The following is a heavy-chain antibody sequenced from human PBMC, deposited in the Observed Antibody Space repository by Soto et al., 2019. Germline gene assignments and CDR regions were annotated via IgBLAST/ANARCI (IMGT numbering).Heavy chain of an antibody. V-gene: IGHV1-3*04. J-gene: IGHJ4*02. Sequence: VASVKVSCKASGYTFSSYAMHWVRQAPGQRPEWMGWINTGNGNTKYSENFQGRATITKDTSASTAYMELSSLGSDDTAVYYCARDENLVRGVPFDSWGPGTLVTVSS. CDR1: GYTFSSYA. CDR2: INTGNGNT. D-gene: IGHD3-10*01. CDR3: ARDENLVRGVPFDS.